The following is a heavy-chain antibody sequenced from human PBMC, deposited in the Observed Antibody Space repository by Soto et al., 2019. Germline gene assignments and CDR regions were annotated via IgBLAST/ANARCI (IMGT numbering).Heavy chain of an antibody. V-gene: IGHV4-39*01. J-gene: IGHJ4*02. CDR3: GRPVSVSSFEYCFDQ. CDR1: GDSISSSGYY. D-gene: IGHD2-15*01. CDR2: IDYSGST. Sequence: QLHMQESGPGPVKPSETLSLTCTVSGDSISSSGYYWAWIRQPPGKGLEWIGNIDYSGSTYYNPSLKTRVALSVDTSKNPFALKVTFVTAADTALYYCGRPVSVSSFEYCFDQWGQGTLVTASS.